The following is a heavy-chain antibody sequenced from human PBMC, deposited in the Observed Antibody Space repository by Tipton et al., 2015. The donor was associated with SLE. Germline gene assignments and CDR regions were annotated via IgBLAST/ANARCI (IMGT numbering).Heavy chain of an antibody. V-gene: IGHV4-59*01. J-gene: IGHJ6*03. CDR2: IYYSGST. CDR1: GGSISSFY. CDR3: ARDHPPGGSYYYMDV. Sequence: TLSLTCTVSGGSISSFYWSWIRQPPGKGLEWIGYIYYSGSTNYNPSLKSRVTISVDTSKNQFSLKLSSVTAADTAVYYCARDHPPGGSYYYMDVWGKGTTVTVPS. D-gene: IGHD3-10*01.